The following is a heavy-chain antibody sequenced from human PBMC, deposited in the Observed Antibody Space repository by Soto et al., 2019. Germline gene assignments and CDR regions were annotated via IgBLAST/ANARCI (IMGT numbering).Heavy chain of an antibody. CDR1: GFSLSNGKVG. V-gene: IGHV2-26*01. CDR2: IFSNDEK. J-gene: IGHJ6*03. CDR3: ARILFGRSVAGGYFYMDV. D-gene: IGHD6-19*01. Sequence: SGPTLVNPTETLTLTCTVSGFSLSNGKVGVSWIRQPPGKALEWLAHIFSNDEKSYRTSLKSRLTISEDTSKSQVVLTMTNVDPVDTATFYCARILFGRSVAGGYFYMDVWGKGTTVTVSS.